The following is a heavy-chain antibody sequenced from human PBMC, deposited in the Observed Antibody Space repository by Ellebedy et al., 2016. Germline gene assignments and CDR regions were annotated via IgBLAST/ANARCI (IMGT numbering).Heavy chain of an antibody. D-gene: IGHD1-14*01. CDR3: VTRHNGAFDL. J-gene: IGHJ3*01. CDR2: MYGGGSE. V-gene: IGHV3-53*01. CDR1: GFSVTSND. Sequence: GGSLRLXXAASGFSVTSNDMSWVRQAPGRGLELVSLMYGGGSEYYADSVKGRFTIARDNSKNTLYLQMSGLGAGDTALYYCVTRHNGAFDLWGQGTMVTVSS.